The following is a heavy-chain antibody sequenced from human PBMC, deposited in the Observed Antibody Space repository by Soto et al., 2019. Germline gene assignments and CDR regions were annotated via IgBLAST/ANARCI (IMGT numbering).Heavy chain of an antibody. CDR3: ARHHVQGNIDY. V-gene: IGHV4-59*08. CDR1: GGSISSYY. D-gene: IGHD3-10*02. CDR2: IYYSGST. J-gene: IGHJ4*02. Sequence: SETLSLTCTVSGGSISSYYWSWIRQPPGKGLEWIGYIYYSGSTNYNPSLKSRVTISVDTSKNQFSLKLSSVTAADTAVYYCARHHVQGNIDYWGQGTLVTVSS.